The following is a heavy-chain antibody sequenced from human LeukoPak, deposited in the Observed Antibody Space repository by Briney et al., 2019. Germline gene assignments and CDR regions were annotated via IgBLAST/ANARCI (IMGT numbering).Heavy chain of an antibody. J-gene: IGHJ4*02. CDR1: GGSFSGYY. CDR2: INHSGST. V-gene: IGHV4-34*01. Sequence: SETLSLTCAVYGGSFSGYYWSWIRQPPGKGLEWIGEINHSGSTNYNPSLKSRVTISVDTSKNQFSLKLSSVTAADTAVYYCARGEYSGSSYYFDYWGQGTLVTVSS. CDR3: ARGEYSGSSYYFDY. D-gene: IGHD1-26*01.